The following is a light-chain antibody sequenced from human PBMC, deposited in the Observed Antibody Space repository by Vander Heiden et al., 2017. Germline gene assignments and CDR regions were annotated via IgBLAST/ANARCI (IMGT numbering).Light chain of an antibody. Sequence: EIVLTQSPATLSLSPGERATLSCRASQSVSRSLAWYQQKPGQAPRLLIYDASNRATGIPARFSGSGSGTDLTLTISSLEPEDFAVYYCQQRTNWPPLTFGGGTKVEIK. CDR1: QSVSRS. J-gene: IGKJ4*01. CDR3: QQRTNWPPLT. V-gene: IGKV3-11*01. CDR2: DAS.